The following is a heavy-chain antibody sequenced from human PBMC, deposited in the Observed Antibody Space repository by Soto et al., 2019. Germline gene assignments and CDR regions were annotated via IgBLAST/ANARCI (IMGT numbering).Heavy chain of an antibody. CDR1: GFTFSRHA. CDR2: ISSDGSYI. V-gene: IGHV3-30*04. CDR3: ARTRNGRFADPFES. Sequence: PGGSLRLSCAASGFTFSRHAIHWDRLTVGGGLDWVLAISSDGSYIYYTDSVKGRFTVSRDNSKNTVFLQMNRLIPDDTALYFCARTRNGRFADPFESWGRGTRGTVSS. D-gene: IGHD3-10*01. J-gene: IGHJ5*01.